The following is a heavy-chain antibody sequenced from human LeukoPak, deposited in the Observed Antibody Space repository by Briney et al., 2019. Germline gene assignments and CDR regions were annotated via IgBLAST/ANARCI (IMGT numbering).Heavy chain of an antibody. CDR1: GGSISSYY. Sequence: SETLSLTCTVSGGSISSYYWSWIRQPPGKGLEWIGEINHSGSTNYNPSLKSRVTISVDTSKNQFSLKLSSVTAADTAVYYCARTRIQLRYYYYYYGMDVWGQGTTVTVSS. D-gene: IGHD5-18*01. J-gene: IGHJ6*02. CDR3: ARTRIQLRYYYYYYGMDV. V-gene: IGHV4-34*01. CDR2: INHSGST.